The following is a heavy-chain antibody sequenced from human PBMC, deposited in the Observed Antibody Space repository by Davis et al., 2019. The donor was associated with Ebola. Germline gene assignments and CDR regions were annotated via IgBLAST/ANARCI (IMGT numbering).Heavy chain of an antibody. CDR3: ARGRGYGDLNWFDP. J-gene: IGHJ5*02. Sequence: SETLSLTCIVSDYSISSGYYWGWIRQPPGKGLEWIGSIHHSGRATSYNPSLRSRVTISVDTSKNQFSLKLSSVIAADTAVYYCARGRGYGDLNWFDPWGQGTLVTVSS. D-gene: IGHD4-17*01. CDR2: IHHSGRAT. CDR1: DYSISSGYY. V-gene: IGHV4-38-2*02.